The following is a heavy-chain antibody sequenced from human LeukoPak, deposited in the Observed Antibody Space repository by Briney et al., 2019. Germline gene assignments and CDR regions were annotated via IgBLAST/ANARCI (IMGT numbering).Heavy chain of an antibody. CDR3: ARHLSGTAMAHYFDF. Sequence: PSETLSLTCAVYGGSFSGYYWSWIRQPPGKGLEWIGEINHSGSTNYNPSLKSRVSISIDMSKNQFSLKLYSVTASDAAIYYCARHLSGTAMAHYFDFWGQGTLVTVSS. CDR1: GGSFSGYY. D-gene: IGHD5-18*01. J-gene: IGHJ4*02. CDR2: INHSGST. V-gene: IGHV4-34*01.